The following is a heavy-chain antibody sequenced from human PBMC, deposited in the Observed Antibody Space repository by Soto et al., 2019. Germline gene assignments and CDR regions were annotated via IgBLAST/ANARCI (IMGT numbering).Heavy chain of an antibody. J-gene: IGHJ5*02. D-gene: IGHD1-1*01. CDR1: GYTFTSYG. Sequence: QVQLVQSGAEVKKPGASVKVSCKASGYTFTSYGISWVRQAPGQGLEWVGWISGYDGNTDYAHKFRGRVTMTTDTSTNTAYVDLRSLRSDDTAVYDCARHNSHWPNWFDPWGQGTPVAVSS. V-gene: IGHV1-18*01. CDR2: ISGYDGNT. CDR3: ARHNSHWPNWFDP.